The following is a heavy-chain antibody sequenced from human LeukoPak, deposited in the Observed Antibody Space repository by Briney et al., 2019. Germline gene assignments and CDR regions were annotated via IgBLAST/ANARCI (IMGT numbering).Heavy chain of an antibody. D-gene: IGHD3-10*01. Sequence: PGGSLRLSCVASGFTLSNYWMSWVRQAPGKGLEWVANIKEDGSEKYYVGSVKGRFTISRDNAKNSLYLHMDSLTAEDTAIYYCARDWVAGVPFDALDIWGQGTMVRVSS. J-gene: IGHJ3*02. CDR1: GFTLSNYW. CDR3: ARDWVAGVPFDALDI. CDR2: IKEDGSEK. V-gene: IGHV3-7*01.